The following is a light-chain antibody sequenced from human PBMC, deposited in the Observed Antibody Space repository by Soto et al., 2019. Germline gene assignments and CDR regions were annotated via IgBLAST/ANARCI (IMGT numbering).Light chain of an antibody. V-gene: IGKV3-15*01. Sequence: EIVLTHSPGTLSLSPWEIATLSCRASQSVSINLAWYQQKPGQAPRLLIHGASTRAIGIPARFSGSGSGTEFTLTISSLQSEDFAVYYCQQYNNWPPWTFGQGTKVDIK. CDR2: GAS. J-gene: IGKJ1*01. CDR3: QQYNNWPPWT. CDR1: QSVSIN.